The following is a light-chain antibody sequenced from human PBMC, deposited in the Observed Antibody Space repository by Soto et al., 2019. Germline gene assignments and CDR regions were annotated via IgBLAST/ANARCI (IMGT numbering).Light chain of an antibody. V-gene: IGKV3D-20*02. CDR2: DAS. CDR1: QSVRSSY. J-gene: IGKJ5*01. CDR3: QKRSNWPPIT. Sequence: EIVLTQSPGTLSLSPGERATLSCRASQSVRSSYLAWYQQKPGQAPRLLIYDASNRATGIPDRFSGSGSGTDFTLTISRLEPEDFAVYYCQKRSNWPPITFGQGTRLEIK.